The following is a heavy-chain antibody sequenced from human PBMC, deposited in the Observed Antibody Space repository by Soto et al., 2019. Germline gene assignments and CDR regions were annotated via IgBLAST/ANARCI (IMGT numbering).Heavy chain of an antibody. Sequence: SETLSLTCTFSGGSVSSGSYYLSGIRPPPGKGLEYIGYLYYSGSTYYNPSLKSRVTISVDTSKNHFSLKLSSVTAADTAMYYCATSPNYYGSQIESWGQGTLVTVSS. J-gene: IGHJ4*02. CDR3: ATSPNYYGSQIES. V-gene: IGHV4-61*03. CDR2: LYYSGST. CDR1: GGSVSSGSYY. D-gene: IGHD3-10*01.